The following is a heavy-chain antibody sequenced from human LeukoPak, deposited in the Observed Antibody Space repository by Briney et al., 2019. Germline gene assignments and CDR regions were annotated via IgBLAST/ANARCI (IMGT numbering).Heavy chain of an antibody. V-gene: IGHV3-66*01. Sequence: GGSLRLSCAASEFSVGSNYMTWVRQAPGKGLEWVSLIYSGGSTYYADSVKGRSTISRDDSKSIAYLQMNSLKTEDTAVYYYTSPLYCSGGSCYSGYWGQGTLVTVSS. CDR2: IYSGGST. J-gene: IGHJ4*02. D-gene: IGHD2-15*01. CDR3: TSPLYCSGGSCYSGY. CDR1: EFSVGSNY.